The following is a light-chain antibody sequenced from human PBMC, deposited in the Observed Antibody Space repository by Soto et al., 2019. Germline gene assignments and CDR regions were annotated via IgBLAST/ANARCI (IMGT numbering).Light chain of an antibody. J-gene: IGKJ4*01. Sequence: IVLTQYPGTLSLSPGERATLSCRASQPVXNSLVASYQQKPGQAPRLLXDGASSRATGSPDRLSGSGSGTDFTLTITRLEPEDFSVYHCHQYGSSPRTFGGGTKVDIK. CDR3: HQYGSSPRT. V-gene: IGKV3-20*01. CDR1: QPVXNSL. CDR2: GAS.